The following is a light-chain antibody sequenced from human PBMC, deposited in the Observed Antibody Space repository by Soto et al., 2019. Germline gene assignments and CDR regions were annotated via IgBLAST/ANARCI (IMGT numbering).Light chain of an antibody. Sequence: IQMTQSPPSLSASAGDIVTITCRASQNIGDYLSWYQQRPGKAPKLLIYSSSILDRPASSRFRGGGSGTDLTLTIRYLPPAEFAPSYCQQTFSTQLSFGGGTKVDIK. CDR1: QNIGDY. J-gene: IGKJ4*02. CDR3: QQTFSTQLS. V-gene: IGKV1-39*01. CDR2: SSS.